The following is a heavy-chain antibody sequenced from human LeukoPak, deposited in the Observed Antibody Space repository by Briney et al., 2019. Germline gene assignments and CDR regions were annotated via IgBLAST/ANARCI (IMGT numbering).Heavy chain of an antibody. J-gene: IGHJ4*02. V-gene: IGHV3-21*01. CDR1: GFTFSTYS. D-gene: IGHD3-22*01. CDR3: ARDPPYYDSSGYYYDY. CDR2: ISGSSIYI. Sequence: GGSLRLSCAASGFTFSTYSTNWVRQAPGKGLEWVSSISGSSIYIYYAESVKGRFTISRDNAKNSLYLQMNSLRAEDTAVYYCARDPPYYDSSGYYYDYWGQGTLVTVSS.